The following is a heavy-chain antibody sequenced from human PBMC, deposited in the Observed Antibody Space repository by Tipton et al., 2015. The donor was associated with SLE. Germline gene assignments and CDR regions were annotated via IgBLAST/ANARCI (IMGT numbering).Heavy chain of an antibody. CDR3: ARESRYCSGGSCYSEFDY. V-gene: IGHV4-61*02. J-gene: IGHJ4*02. CDR2: IYTSGST. D-gene: IGHD2-15*01. Sequence: TLSLTCTVSGGSISRGSYYWSWIRQPAGKGLEWIGRIYTSGSTNYNPSPKSRVTISVGTSKNQFSLKLSSVTAADTAVYYCARESRYCSGGSCYSEFDYWGQGTLVTVSS. CDR1: GGSISRGSYY.